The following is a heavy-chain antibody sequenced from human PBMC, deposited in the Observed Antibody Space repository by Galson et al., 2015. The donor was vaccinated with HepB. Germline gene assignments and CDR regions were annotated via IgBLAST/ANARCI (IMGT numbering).Heavy chain of an antibody. Sequence: SLRLSCAASGFTFDDYAMHWVRQAPGKGLEWVSGISWNSGSIGYADSVKGRFTISRDNAKNSLYLQMNSLRAEDTALYYCAKDNCSSTSCSFHYWGQRTLVTASP. V-gene: IGHV3-9*01. CDR3: AKDNCSSTSCSFHY. CDR1: GFTFDDYA. D-gene: IGHD2-2*01. J-gene: IGHJ4*02. CDR2: ISWNSGSI.